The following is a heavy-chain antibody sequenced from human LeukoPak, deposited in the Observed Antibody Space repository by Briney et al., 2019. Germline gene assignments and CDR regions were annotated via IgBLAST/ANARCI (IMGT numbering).Heavy chain of an antibody. V-gene: IGHV4-59*01. D-gene: IGHD6-13*01. CDR1: GGSISSYY. CDR2: IYYSGST. J-gene: IGHJ5*02. CDR3: ARDNVGREPHIKEAAAGTGNWFDP. Sequence: PSETLSLTCTVSGGSISSYYWSWIRQPPGKGLEWIGYIYYSGSTNYNPSLKSRVTISVDTSKNQFSLKLSSVTAADTAVYYCARDNVGREPHIKEAAAGTGNWFDPWGQGTLVTVSS.